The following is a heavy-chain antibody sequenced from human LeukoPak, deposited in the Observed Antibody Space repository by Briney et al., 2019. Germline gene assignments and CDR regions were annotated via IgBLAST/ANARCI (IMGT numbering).Heavy chain of an antibody. CDR1: GFSFNTYW. J-gene: IGHJ6*03. Sequence: GGSLKLSCVASGFSFNTYWMSWVRQAPGKGLEWVANIKQDGSEKYYVDSEKGRFTISRDNAKNSVYLQMNRLRVEDTAVYYCARRSYRGVIGVYYYYYMDVWGKGTPVTVSS. CDR3: ARRSYRGVIGVYYYYYMDV. D-gene: IGHD3-16*02. CDR2: IKQDGSEK. V-gene: IGHV3-7*01.